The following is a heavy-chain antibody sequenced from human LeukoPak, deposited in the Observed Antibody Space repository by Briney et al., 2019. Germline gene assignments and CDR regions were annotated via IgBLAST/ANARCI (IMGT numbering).Heavy chain of an antibody. CDR3: AKVKTTVISPIGN. CDR1: GFTFSTYA. Sequence: PGGSLRLSCAASGFTFSTYAMNWVRQAPGKGLEWASSISGSGGSTYYADSVKGRFTISRDNSKNTLYLQMNTLRAEDTAVYYCAKVKTTVISPIGNGGQGTVVTVSA. J-gene: IGHJ4*02. V-gene: IGHV3-23*01. D-gene: IGHD4-17*01. CDR2: ISGSGGST.